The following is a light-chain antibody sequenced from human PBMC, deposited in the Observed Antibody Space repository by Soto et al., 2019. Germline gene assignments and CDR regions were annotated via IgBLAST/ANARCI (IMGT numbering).Light chain of an antibody. Sequence: QSVLTQPASVSGSPGQSITISCTGTRSDVGGYNYVSWYQQHPGKAPKLMIFEVSRRPSGISNRFSGSKSGNTASLTISGLQAEDEADYYCSSYTTSSTYVFGTGTKLTVL. CDR2: EVS. CDR3: SSYTTSSTYV. V-gene: IGLV2-14*01. CDR1: RSDVGGYNY. J-gene: IGLJ1*01.